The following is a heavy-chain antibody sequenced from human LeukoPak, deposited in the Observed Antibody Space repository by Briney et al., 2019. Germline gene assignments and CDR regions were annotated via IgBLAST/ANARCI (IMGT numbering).Heavy chain of an antibody. CDR1: GYTFTGYY. V-gene: IGHV1-2*02. CDR3: ARDHYCRGGSCYWRFDY. Sequence: ASVKVSCKASGYTFTGYYMHWVRQAPGQGLEWMGWINPNSGGTNYAQKFQGRVTMTRDTSISTAYMELSRLRSDDTAVYYCARDHYCRGGSCYWRFDYWGQGTLVTVSS. CDR2: INPNSGGT. J-gene: IGHJ4*02. D-gene: IGHD2-15*01.